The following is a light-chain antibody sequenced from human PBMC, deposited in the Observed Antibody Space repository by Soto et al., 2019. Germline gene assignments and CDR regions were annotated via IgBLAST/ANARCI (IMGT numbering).Light chain of an antibody. CDR2: DVS. CDR3: SSYTTTSPLYV. Sequence: QSALTQPASVSGSRGQSITISCTGTSRDVGGYNYVSWYQQHPGKAPKLMIYDVSNRPSGVTNRFSGSKSGNTASLAISGLQAEDEADYYCSSYTTTSPLYVFGTGTKLTVL. V-gene: IGLV2-14*01. J-gene: IGLJ1*01. CDR1: SRDVGGYNY.